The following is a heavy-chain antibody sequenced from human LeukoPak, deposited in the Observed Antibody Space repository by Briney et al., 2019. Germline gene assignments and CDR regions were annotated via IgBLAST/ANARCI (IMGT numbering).Heavy chain of an antibody. Sequence: ASVKVSCKASGGTFSSYAISWVRQAPGQGLEWMGWMNPNSGNTGYAQKFQGRVTITRNTSISTAYMELSSLRSEDTAVYYCARGHDYSNYWGQGTLVTVSS. CDR1: GGTFSSYA. V-gene: IGHV1-8*03. CDR2: MNPNSGNT. CDR3: ARGHDYSNY. D-gene: IGHD4-11*01. J-gene: IGHJ4*02.